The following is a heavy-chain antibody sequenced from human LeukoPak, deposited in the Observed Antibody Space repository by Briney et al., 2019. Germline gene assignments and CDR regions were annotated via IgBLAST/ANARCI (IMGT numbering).Heavy chain of an antibody. CDR3: ARGYYDSRGYSNTFDI. V-gene: IGHV4-59*13. CDR2: INYSGNT. J-gene: IGHJ3*02. Sequence: KPSETLSLTCAVSGASFSSSYWSWFRQPPGKGLEGFGYINYSGNTKYNPSLESRVTISVDASNNQFSLRLSSVTAADTAFYYCARGYYDSRGYSNTFDIWGQGTLVTVSS. CDR1: GASFSSSY. D-gene: IGHD3-22*01.